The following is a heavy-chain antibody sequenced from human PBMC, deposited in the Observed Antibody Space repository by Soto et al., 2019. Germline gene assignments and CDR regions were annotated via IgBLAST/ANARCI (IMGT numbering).Heavy chain of an antibody. CDR2: INAGNGNR. CDR1: GYTFSSYA. Sequence: ASVKVSCKASGYTFSSYAMHWVRQAPGQRLEWMGWINAGNGNRKYSQKFQGRVTITRDTSASTAYMELSSLRSEDTAVYYCARVPYDSSGYYLRDYFDYWGQGTQVTVSS. V-gene: IGHV1-3*01. J-gene: IGHJ4*02. D-gene: IGHD3-22*01. CDR3: ARVPYDSSGYYLRDYFDY.